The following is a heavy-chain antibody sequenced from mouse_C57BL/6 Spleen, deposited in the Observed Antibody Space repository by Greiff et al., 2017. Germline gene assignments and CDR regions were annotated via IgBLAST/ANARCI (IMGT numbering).Heavy chain of an antibody. CDR3: ARRGYYGAGSFDY. J-gene: IGHJ2*01. V-gene: IGHV5-12*01. Sequence: EVKLMESGGGLVQPGGSLKLSCAASGFTFSDYYMYWVRQTPEQRLEWVAYISNGGGSTYYPDTVKGRFTISRDNAKNTLYLQMSRLKSEDTAMYYCARRGYYGAGSFDYWGQGTTLTVSS. CDR1: GFTFSDYY. CDR2: ISNGGGST. D-gene: IGHD1-1*01.